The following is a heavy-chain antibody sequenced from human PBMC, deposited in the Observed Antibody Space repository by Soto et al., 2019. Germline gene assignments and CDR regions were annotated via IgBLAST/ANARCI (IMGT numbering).Heavy chain of an antibody. D-gene: IGHD6-13*01. V-gene: IGHV3-23*01. CDR1: GFTFSSYA. J-gene: IGHJ4*02. CDR3: ARRGPGTYFDY. Sequence: EVQLLDSGGGLVQPGGSLRLSCAASGFTFSSYAMNWVRQAPGKGLEWVSVISGSDGSTYYADSVKGRFTISSDNSKNTLYLQMKSLRAEDTAVYYCARRGPGTYFDYWGQGTLVTVSS. CDR2: ISGSDGST.